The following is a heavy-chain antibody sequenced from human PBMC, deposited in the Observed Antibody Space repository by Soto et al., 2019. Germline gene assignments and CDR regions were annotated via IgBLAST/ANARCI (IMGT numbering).Heavy chain of an antibody. CDR2: IYSGGST. J-gene: IGHJ4*02. Sequence: GGSLRLSCAASGFTVSSNYMSWVRQAPGKGLEWVSVIYSGGSTYYADSVKGRFTISRDNSKNTLYLQMNSLRVEDTAVYYCARARSYDYGDYWGQGTLVTVSS. V-gene: IGHV3-66*01. CDR1: GFTVSSNY. D-gene: IGHD5-12*01. CDR3: ARARSYDYGDY.